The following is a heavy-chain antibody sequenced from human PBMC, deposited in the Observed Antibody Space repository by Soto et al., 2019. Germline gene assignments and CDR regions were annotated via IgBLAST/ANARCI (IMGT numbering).Heavy chain of an antibody. Sequence: GGSLRLSCAASGFTFSNAWMSWVRQAPGKGLEWVGRIKSKTDGRTTNYAEPVKGRFTIYRYDSKNTLYLQMNSLKTEDTAEYYCTTVRVVVAAELDYWGQGTLVTVSS. V-gene: IGHV3-15*01. CDR3: TTVRVVVAAELDY. J-gene: IGHJ4*02. D-gene: IGHD2-15*01. CDR2: IKSKTDGRTT. CDR1: GFTFSNAW.